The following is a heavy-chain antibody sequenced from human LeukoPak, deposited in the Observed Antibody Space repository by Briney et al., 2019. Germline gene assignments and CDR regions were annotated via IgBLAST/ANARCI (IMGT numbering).Heavy chain of an antibody. Sequence: GSLRLSCAASGFTFSSYSMNWVRPAPGKGLEWVSYISGGGSTIYYADSVKGRFTISRDNSKNTLYLQMNSLRAEDTAVYYCARVPSEAYSSGPDAFDIWGQGTMVTVSS. CDR2: ISGGGSTI. J-gene: IGHJ3*02. CDR3: ARVPSEAYSSGPDAFDI. V-gene: IGHV3-48*01. D-gene: IGHD6-19*01. CDR1: GFTFSSYS.